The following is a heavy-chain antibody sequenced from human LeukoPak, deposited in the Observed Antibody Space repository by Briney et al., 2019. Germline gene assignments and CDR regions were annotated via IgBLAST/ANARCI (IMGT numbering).Heavy chain of an antibody. J-gene: IGHJ6*03. V-gene: IGHV4-34*01. CDR3: ARAGVSSSGWYYNYYMTV. CDR1: GGSFSGYY. D-gene: IGHD6-6*01. CDR2: INHSGST. Sequence: SETLSLTCAVYGGSFSGYYWSWIRQPPGKGLEWIGEINHSGSTNYNPSLKSRVTISVDRSKNQFSLKLSSVTAADTAVYYCARAGVSSSGWYYNYYMTVWGKGTTAPASS.